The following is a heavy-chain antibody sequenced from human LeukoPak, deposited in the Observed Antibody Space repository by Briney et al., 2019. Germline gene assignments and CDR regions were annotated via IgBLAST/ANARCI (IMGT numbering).Heavy chain of an antibody. D-gene: IGHD6-13*01. CDR3: ARLLRNIAAAVYYFDY. CDR2: IYPGDSDT. Sequence: GESLQISCKGSGYNFTSYWIGWVRRMPGKGLEWMGIIYPGDSDTRYSPSFQGQVTISADKSISTAYLQWSSLKASDTAMYYCARLLRNIAAAVYYFDYWGQGTLVTVSS. CDR1: GYNFTSYW. V-gene: IGHV5-51*01. J-gene: IGHJ4*02.